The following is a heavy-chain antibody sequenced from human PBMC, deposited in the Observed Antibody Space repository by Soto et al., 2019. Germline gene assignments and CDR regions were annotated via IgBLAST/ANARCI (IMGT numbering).Heavy chain of an antibody. J-gene: IGHJ4*02. CDR3: ARGSVLLWFGELFPPFDY. D-gene: IGHD3-10*01. Sequence: GGSLRLSCSASGLTFSTYWMSWVRQAPGKGLEWVANLKQDGSEKNYLDSVKGRFTISRDNAKNSLYLQMNSLRAEDTAVYYCARGSVLLWFGELFPPFDYWGQGTLVTVSS. CDR2: LKQDGSEK. V-gene: IGHV3-7*01. CDR1: GLTFSTYW.